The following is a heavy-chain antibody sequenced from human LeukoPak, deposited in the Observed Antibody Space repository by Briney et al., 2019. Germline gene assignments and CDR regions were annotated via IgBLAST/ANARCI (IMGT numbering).Heavy chain of an antibody. CDR2: ISGSGGST. V-gene: IGHV3-23*01. D-gene: IGHD2-21*01. Sequence: GGSLRLSCAASGFTVSNYWMHWVRQAPGKGLEWVSAISGSGGSTYYADSVKGRFTISRDNSKNTLYLQMSSLRAEDTAVYYCAKEFNRGLPDYWGQGTLVTVPS. CDR3: AKEFNRGLPDY. J-gene: IGHJ4*02. CDR1: GFTVSNYW.